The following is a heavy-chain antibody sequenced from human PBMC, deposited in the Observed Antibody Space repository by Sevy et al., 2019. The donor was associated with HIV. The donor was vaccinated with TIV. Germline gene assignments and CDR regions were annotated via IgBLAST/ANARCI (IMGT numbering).Heavy chain of an antibody. CDR1: GGSISSSSYY. CDR2: IYYSGST. CDR3: ARDDANRDYYDSSGYPDAFDI. V-gene: IGHV4-39*02. D-gene: IGHD3-22*01. Sequence: SETLSLTCTVSGGSISSSSYYWGWIRQPPGKGLEWIGSIYYSGSTYYNPALKSRVTISVDTSKNQFSLKLSSVTAADTAVYYWARDDANRDYYDSSGYPDAFDIWGQGTMVTVSS. J-gene: IGHJ3*02.